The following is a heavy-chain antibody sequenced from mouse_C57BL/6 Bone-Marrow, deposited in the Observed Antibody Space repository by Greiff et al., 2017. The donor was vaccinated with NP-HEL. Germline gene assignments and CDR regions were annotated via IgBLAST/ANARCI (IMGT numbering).Heavy chain of an antibody. Sequence: EVQVVESGGDLVKPGGSLKLSCAASGFTFSSYGMSWVRQTPDKRLEWVATISSGGSYTYYPDSVKGRFTISRDNAKNTLYLQMSSLKSEDTAMYYCARLITTVVDFAYCGQGTLVTVSA. CDR3: ARLITTVVDFAY. V-gene: IGHV5-6*01. CDR1: GFTFSSYG. J-gene: IGHJ3*01. CDR2: ISSGGSYT. D-gene: IGHD1-1*01.